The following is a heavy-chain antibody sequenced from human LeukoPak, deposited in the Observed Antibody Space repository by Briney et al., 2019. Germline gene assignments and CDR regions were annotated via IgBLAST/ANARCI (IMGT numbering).Heavy chain of an antibody. V-gene: IGHV3-11*01. CDR1: GFTFSDSY. D-gene: IGHD3-10*01. J-gene: IGHJ3*02. CDR3: AKGTVLLWLGDLGVDTFDI. Sequence: PGGSLRLSCTTSGFTFSDSYMSWIRQAPGKGLEWVSYINDSGGGKKYADSVKGRFTISRDNAKNSLYLEMNRLRAEDTAVYYCAKGTVLLWLGDLGVDTFDIWGQGTMVTVSS. CDR2: INDSGGGK.